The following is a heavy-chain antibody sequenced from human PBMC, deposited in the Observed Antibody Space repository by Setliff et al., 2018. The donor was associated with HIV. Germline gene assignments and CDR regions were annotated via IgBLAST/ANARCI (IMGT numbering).Heavy chain of an antibody. V-gene: IGHV4-34*09. D-gene: IGHD3-10*01. CDR3: AGMFFYGSGSKSDFDY. CDR2: INHSGGT. CDR1: GESFSGYA. J-gene: IGHJ4*02. Sequence: SETLSLTCAVYGESFSGYAWNWIRQPPGKGLEWIGEINHSGGTYYSPSLKSRVSTSIDTSQNQFSLKLSSVTVADTAVYYCAGMFFYGSGSKSDFDYWGQGTLVTVSS.